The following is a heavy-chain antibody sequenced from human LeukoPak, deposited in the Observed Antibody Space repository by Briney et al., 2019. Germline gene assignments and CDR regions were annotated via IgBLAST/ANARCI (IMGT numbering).Heavy chain of an antibody. CDR1: GFNFNSYG. CDR3: ARDGEDPVVVPAARYGMDV. J-gene: IGHJ6*01. Sequence: PGGSLRLPCAASGFNFNSYGMHWVRQAPGKGLEWVAVISFDGSNKYHGDSVKGRFTISRDNSKNTLYLQINSLRGEDTAVYYCARDGEDPVVVPAARYGMDVWGQGTTVTVSS. CDR2: ISFDGSNK. D-gene: IGHD2-2*01. V-gene: IGHV3-30*03.